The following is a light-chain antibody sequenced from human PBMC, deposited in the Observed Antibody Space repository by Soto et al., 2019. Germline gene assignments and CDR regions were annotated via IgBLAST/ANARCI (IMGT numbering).Light chain of an antibody. Sequence: DIKMTQSPSSLSASIGDRVTITCRASQSISNYLNWYQLKPGKAPKLLIYAASTLQSGVPSRFSGSGSGTTFTLTISSLQPEDFATYCCQQSYNTPWTFGQGTKVEIK. CDR1: QSISNY. J-gene: IGKJ1*01. CDR2: AAS. CDR3: QQSYNTPWT. V-gene: IGKV1-39*01.